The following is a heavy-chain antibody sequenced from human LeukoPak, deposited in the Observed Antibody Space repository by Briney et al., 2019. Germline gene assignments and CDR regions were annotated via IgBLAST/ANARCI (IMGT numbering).Heavy chain of an antibody. J-gene: IGHJ4*02. Sequence: GGSLRLSCAASGFTFNNYAMTWVRQAPGKGLEWVSVVSGSGDNTDYADSVKGRFTISRDNSKNTLFLQMNSLRTEDTAVYFCARWGNDYSQFDSWGQGTLVTVS. CDR1: GFTFNNYA. D-gene: IGHD4-11*01. CDR3: ARWGNDYSQFDS. V-gene: IGHV3-23*01. CDR2: VSGSGDNT.